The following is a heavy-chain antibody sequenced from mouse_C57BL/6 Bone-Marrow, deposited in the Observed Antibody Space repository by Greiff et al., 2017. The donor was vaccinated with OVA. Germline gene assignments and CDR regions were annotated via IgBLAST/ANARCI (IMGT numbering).Heavy chain of an antibody. CDR2: IHPNSGST. J-gene: IGHJ1*03. CDR3: ASYGSSPWYFDV. V-gene: IGHV1-64*01. Sequence: QLQQPGAELVKPGASVKLSCKASGYTFTSYWMHWVKQRPGQGLEWIGMIHPNSGSTNYNEKFKSKATLTVDKSSSTAYMQLSSLTSEDSAVYYCASYGSSPWYFDVWGTGTTVTVSS. D-gene: IGHD1-1*01. CDR1: GYTFTSYW.